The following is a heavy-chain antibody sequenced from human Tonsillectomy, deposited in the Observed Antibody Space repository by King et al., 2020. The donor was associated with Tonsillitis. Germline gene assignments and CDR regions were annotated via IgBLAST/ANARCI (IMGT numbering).Heavy chain of an antibody. Sequence: VQLVESGGGLVQPGGSLRLSCVASGFTFSSYAMSWVRRAPGKGLEWVSGISGSGGSTYYADSVKGRFTISRDNYKNTLYLQMNSLRAKDTAVYYWAKVFSNRDSGNFYVSFELWGQGTMVTVSS. V-gene: IGHV3-23*04. CDR1: GFTFSSYA. D-gene: IGHD1-26*01. CDR2: ISGSGGST. CDR3: AKVFSNRDSGNFYVSFEL. J-gene: IGHJ3*01.